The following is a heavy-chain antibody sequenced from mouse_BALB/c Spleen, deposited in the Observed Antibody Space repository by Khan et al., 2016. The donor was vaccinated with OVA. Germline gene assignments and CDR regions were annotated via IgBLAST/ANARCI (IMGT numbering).Heavy chain of an antibody. J-gene: IGHJ2*01. CDR2: ITPTSGYT. CDR3: TRDRIDY. CDR1: GYTFTTYW. Sequence: QVRLQQSGAELAKPGASMKMSCKSSGYTFTTYWMPLVKQRPGQGLEWIGYITPTSGYTDYTEKFTDRATLSASRSSRTAYMQLSTLTSEDAAVYYCTRDRIDYWGQGTTLTVSS. V-gene: IGHV1-7*01.